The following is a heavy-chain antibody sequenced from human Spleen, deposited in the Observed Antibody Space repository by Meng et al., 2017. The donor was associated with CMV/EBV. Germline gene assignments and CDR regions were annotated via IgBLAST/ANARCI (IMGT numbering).Heavy chain of an antibody. D-gene: IGHD2-2*01. CDR1: GYTFTGYY. CDR3: ARVLVVVPAARPAPFDY. J-gene: IGHJ4*02. Sequence: ASVKVSCKASGYTFTGYYMHWVRQAPGQGLEWMGWINPNSGGTNYAQKFQGRVTMTRDTSISTAYMELSRRRSDDTAVYYCARVLVVVPAARPAPFDYWGQGTLVTVSS. CDR2: INPNSGGT. V-gene: IGHV1-2*02.